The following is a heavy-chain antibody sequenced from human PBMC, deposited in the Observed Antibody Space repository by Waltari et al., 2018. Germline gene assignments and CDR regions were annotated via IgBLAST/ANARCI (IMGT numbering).Heavy chain of an antibody. D-gene: IGHD2-2*01. V-gene: IGHV4-38-2*01. Sequence: QVQLQESGTGLVKPSETLSLTCAVSGYSISSGYYWGWIRPPPGKGLEWIGSIYHSGSTYYNPSLKSRVTISVDTSKNQFSLKLSSVTAADTAVYYCARLEFQLVGRAGAFDIWGQGTMVTVSS. CDR3: ARLEFQLVGRAGAFDI. J-gene: IGHJ3*02. CDR1: GYSISSGYY. CDR2: IYHSGST.